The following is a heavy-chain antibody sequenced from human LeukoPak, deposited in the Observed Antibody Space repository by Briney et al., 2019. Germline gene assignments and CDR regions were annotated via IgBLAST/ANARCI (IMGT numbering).Heavy chain of an antibody. CDR2: ISGSDGST. V-gene: IGHV3-23*01. Sequence: GGSLRLSCAASGFTFSSYAMSWVRQAPGKGLEWVSAISGSDGSTYYADSVKGRFTISRDNSKNTLYLQMNSLRAEDTAVYYCGAYDYIWGSYRYRLSDYWGQGTLVTVSS. D-gene: IGHD3-16*02. CDR3: GAYDYIWGSYRYRLSDY. J-gene: IGHJ4*02. CDR1: GFTFSSYA.